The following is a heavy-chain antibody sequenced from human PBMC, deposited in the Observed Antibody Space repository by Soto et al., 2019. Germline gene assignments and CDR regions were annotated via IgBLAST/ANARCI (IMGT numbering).Heavy chain of an antibody. D-gene: IGHD1-1*01. J-gene: IGHJ4*02. V-gene: IGHV1-69*02. CDR2: IVPMINKT. CDR1: GGTTSSYT. CDR3: ALRTGNWNPLAD. Sequence: QVQLVQSGAEVERPGSSVKVSCKTSGGTTSSYTIGWVRQAPGQGLEWMGNIVPMINKTDYAQKFQGRVTITADKSTRTVYMELNSLRSEDTAVYFCALRTGNWNPLADWGQGTLVTVSS.